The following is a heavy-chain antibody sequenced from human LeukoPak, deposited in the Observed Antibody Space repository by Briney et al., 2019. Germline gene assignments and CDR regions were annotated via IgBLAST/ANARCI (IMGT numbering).Heavy chain of an antibody. CDR3: ARGPYGPGSFCFDP. Sequence: SETLSLTCAVSGVSISSGGYSWSWIRQAPGKGLELIGYIYHSGTTYCIPSLKSRFTISIDRSKDQFSLKLSSVTAADTAVYYRARGPYGPGSFCFDPWGQGTLVTVSS. CDR2: IYHSGTT. D-gene: IGHD3-10*01. V-gene: IGHV4-30-2*01. CDR1: GVSISSGGYS. J-gene: IGHJ5*02.